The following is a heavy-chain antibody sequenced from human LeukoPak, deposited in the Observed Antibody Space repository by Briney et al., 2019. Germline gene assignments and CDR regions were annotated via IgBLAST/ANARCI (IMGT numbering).Heavy chain of an antibody. J-gene: IGHJ6*04. CDR2: ISDDGSKI. D-gene: IGHD3-10*02. CDR1: GSTFSTDA. Sequence: GGSLRLSCAASGSTFSTDAMHWVRQAPGKGLEWVAVISDDGSKIYYADSVKGRFTISRDNSKNTLYLQMNSLRAEDTAVYYCAELGITMIGGVWGKGTTVTISS. CDR3: AELGITMIGGV. V-gene: IGHV3-30-3*01.